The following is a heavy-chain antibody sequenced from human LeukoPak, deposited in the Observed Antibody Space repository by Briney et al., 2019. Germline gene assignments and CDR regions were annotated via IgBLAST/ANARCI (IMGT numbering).Heavy chain of an antibody. D-gene: IGHD6-19*01. Sequence: PGGSLRLSCAASGFTFSSYAMSWVRQAPGKGLEWVSAISGSGGSTYYADSVKGRFTIFRDNSKNTLYLQMNSLRAEDTAVYYCAKDTGYSSGWYSYWGQGTLVTVSS. V-gene: IGHV3-23*01. J-gene: IGHJ4*02. CDR1: GFTFSSYA. CDR3: AKDTGYSSGWYSY. CDR2: ISGSGGST.